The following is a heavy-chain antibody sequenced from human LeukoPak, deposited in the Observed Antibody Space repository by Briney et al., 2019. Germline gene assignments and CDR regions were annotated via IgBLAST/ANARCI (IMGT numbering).Heavy chain of an antibody. CDR2: ISAYNGNT. CDR3: ARDLDFWSGRPNYFDY. V-gene: IGHV1-18*01. J-gene: IGHJ4*02. Sequence: GASVKVSCKASGYTFTSYGISWVRQAPGQGLEWMGWISAYNGNTNYAQKLQGRVTMTTDTSTSTAYMELRSLRSDYTAVYYCARDLDFWSGRPNYFDYWGQGTLVTVSS. D-gene: IGHD3-3*01. CDR1: GYTFTSYG.